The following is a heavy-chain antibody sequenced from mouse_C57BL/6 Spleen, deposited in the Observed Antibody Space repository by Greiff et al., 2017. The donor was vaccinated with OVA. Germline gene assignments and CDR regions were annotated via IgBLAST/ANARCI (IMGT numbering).Heavy chain of an antibody. D-gene: IGHD2-2*01. CDR1: GYSITSGYY. Sequence: ESGPGLVKPSQSLSLTCSVTGYSITSGYYWNWIRQFPGNKLEWMGYISYDGSNNYNPSLKNRISITRDTSKNQFFLKLNSVTTEDTATYYCAREWLDYAMDYWGQGTSVTVSS. V-gene: IGHV3-6*01. J-gene: IGHJ4*01. CDR3: AREWLDYAMDY. CDR2: ISYDGSN.